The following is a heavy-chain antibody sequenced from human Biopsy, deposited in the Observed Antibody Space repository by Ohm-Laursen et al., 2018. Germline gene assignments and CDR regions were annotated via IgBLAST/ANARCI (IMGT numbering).Heavy chain of an antibody. V-gene: IGHV4-59*01. Sequence: SETLSLTCTVSGGSISSDYWSWIRQTPGKGLEWIGYIYYSWSTNYNPSPKSRVTISVGTSKNQFSLRLNSVTAADTAVYYCARDDAVTVIRGLYYWGQGALVTVSS. D-gene: IGHD2-21*02. J-gene: IGHJ4*02. CDR3: ARDDAVTVIRGLYY. CDR1: GGSISSDY. CDR2: IYYSWST.